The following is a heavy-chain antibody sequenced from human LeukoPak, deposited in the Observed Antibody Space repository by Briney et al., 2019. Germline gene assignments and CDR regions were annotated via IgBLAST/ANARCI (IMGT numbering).Heavy chain of an antibody. V-gene: IGHV3-23*01. Sequence: GGSLRLSCVASGFTVSSNYMSWVRQAPGKGLEWVSAISGSGGSTYYADSVKGRFTISRDNSKNTLYLQMNSLRAEDTAVYYCAKDSGRDYYDSSGYYYPFDYWGQGTLVTVSS. J-gene: IGHJ4*02. CDR2: ISGSGGST. CDR3: AKDSGRDYYDSSGYYYPFDY. D-gene: IGHD3-22*01. CDR1: GFTVSSNY.